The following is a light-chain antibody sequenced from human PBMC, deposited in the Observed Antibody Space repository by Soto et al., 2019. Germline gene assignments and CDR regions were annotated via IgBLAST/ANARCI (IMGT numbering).Light chain of an antibody. CDR2: TNN. Sequence: QSVLTQPPSASGTPGQRVTISCSGSSSNIGSNTVSWYQQFPGTAPKLLIFTNNQRPSGVPDRFSGSKSVTSASLAISGLQSEDEADYYCATWDDSLNGWVFGGGTKLTVL. CDR3: ATWDDSLNGWV. CDR1: SSNIGSNT. V-gene: IGLV1-44*01. J-gene: IGLJ3*02.